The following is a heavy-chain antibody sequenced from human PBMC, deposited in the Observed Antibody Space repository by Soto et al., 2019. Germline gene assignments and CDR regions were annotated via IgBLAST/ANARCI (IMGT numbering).Heavy chain of an antibody. CDR1: GGTFSSYA. J-gene: IGHJ6*02. Sequence: GASVKVSCKASGGTFSSYAISWVRQAPGQGLEWMGGIIPIFGTANYAQKFQGRVTITADESTSTAYMELSSLRSEDTAVYYCARLDYVWGSYRYTSRLKDYYYYYGMDVWGQGTTVTVSS. V-gene: IGHV1-69*13. CDR3: ARLDYVWGSYRYTSRLKDYYYYYGMDV. CDR2: IIPIFGTA. D-gene: IGHD3-16*02.